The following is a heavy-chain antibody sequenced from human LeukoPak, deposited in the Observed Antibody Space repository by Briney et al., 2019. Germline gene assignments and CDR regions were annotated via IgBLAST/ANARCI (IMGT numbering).Heavy chain of an antibody. Sequence: GGTLRLSCAASGFTFSSYWMHWVRHAPGKGLVWVPRITSDGSSTSYADSVKGRFTISRDNAKNTLYLQMNSLRAEDTAVYYCARGDGGSYQGRFDYWGQGTLVTVSS. CDR2: ITSDGSST. J-gene: IGHJ4*02. CDR3: ARGDGGSYQGRFDY. V-gene: IGHV3-74*01. CDR1: GFTFSSYW. D-gene: IGHD1-26*01.